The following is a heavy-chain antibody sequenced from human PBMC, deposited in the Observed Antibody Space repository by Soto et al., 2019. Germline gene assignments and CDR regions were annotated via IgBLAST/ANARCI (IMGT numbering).Heavy chain of an antibody. CDR3: ARQNCSGGSCLYY. Sequence: SETLSLTCTVSGGSISSSSYYWGWIRQPPGKGLEWIGSIYYSGSTYYNPSLKSRVTISVDTSKNQFSLKLSSVTAADTAVYYCARQNCSGGSCLYYWGQGTLVTVSS. J-gene: IGHJ4*02. CDR2: IYYSGST. D-gene: IGHD2-15*01. V-gene: IGHV4-39*01. CDR1: GGSISSSSYY.